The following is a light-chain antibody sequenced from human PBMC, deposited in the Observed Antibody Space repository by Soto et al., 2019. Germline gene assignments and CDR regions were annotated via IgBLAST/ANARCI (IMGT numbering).Light chain of an antibody. CDR3: GSGTTSTKLV. CDR1: SDDVGACNY. Sequence: QSALAQPASVSGSPGQSITISCTGTSDDVGACNYVSWYQQHPDKAPKVVIYEVSNRPSGVSNRFSGSKSGNTASLTISGLQAEDEAYYYCGSGTTSTKLVFGTGTKVTVL. V-gene: IGLV2-14*01. CDR2: EVS. J-gene: IGLJ1*01.